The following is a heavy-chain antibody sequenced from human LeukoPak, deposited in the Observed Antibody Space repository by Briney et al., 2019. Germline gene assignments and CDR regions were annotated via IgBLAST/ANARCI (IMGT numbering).Heavy chain of an antibody. Sequence: PSETLSPTCAVYGGSFSGYYWSWIRQPPGKGLEWIGEINHSGSTNYNPSLKSRVTISVDTSKNQFSLKLGSVTAADTAVYYCARRRVIWFGVPPFDPWGQGTLVTVSS. CDR1: GGSFSGYY. V-gene: IGHV4-34*01. J-gene: IGHJ5*02. CDR3: ARRRVIWFGVPPFDP. CDR2: INHSGST. D-gene: IGHD3-10*01.